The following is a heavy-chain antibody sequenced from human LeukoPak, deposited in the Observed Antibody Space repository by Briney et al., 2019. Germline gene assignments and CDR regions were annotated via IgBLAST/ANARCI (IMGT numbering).Heavy chain of an antibody. J-gene: IGHJ5*02. Sequence: PSETLSLTCSVSGGSISNYYWSWIRQPPGKGLEWIGYIYYSGSTNYNPSLKSRVTISVDTSKNQFSLKLSSVTAADTAVYYCARGGGIASYYDFWSGYHLPFDPWGQGTLVTVSS. D-gene: IGHD3-3*01. V-gene: IGHV4-59*01. CDR2: IYYSGST. CDR1: GGSISNYY. CDR3: ARGGGIASYYDFWSGYHLPFDP.